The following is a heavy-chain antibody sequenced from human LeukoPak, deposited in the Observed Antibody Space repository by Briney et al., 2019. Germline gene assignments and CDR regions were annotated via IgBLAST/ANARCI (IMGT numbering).Heavy chain of an antibody. CDR2: ISSSSSYI. CDR3: ARGIMVRGAIITRYYYYYMDV. D-gene: IGHD3-10*01. V-gene: IGHV3-21*04. J-gene: IGHJ6*03. CDR1: GFTFSSYS. Sequence: GGSLRLSCAASGFTFSSYSMNWVRQAPGKGLEWVSSISSSSSYIYYADSVKGRFTISRDNAKNSLYLQMNSLRSEDTAVYYCARGIMVRGAIITRYYYYYMDVWGKGTTVTVSS.